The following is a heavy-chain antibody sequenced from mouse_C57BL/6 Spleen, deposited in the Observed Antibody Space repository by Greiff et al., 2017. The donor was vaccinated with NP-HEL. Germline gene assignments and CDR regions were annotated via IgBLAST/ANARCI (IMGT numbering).Heavy chain of an antibody. CDR2: IDPSDSET. Sequence: VQLQQPGAELVRPGSSVKLSCKASGSTFTSYWMHWVKPRPIQGIEWIGNIDPSDSETHYNQKFKDQATLTVEKSCSTDYMQLSSLTSEDSAVYYGAREELGLPWFSDWGQGTLVTVAA. CDR3: AREELGLPWFSD. D-gene: IGHD4-1*01. V-gene: IGHV1-52*01. J-gene: IGHJ3*01. CDR1: GSTFTSYW.